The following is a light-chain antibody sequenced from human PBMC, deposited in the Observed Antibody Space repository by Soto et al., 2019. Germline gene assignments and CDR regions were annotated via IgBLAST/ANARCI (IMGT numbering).Light chain of an antibody. CDR1: GGSIANNY. Sequence: NFMLTQPHSVSESPGKTVTISCTRSGGSIANNYVQWYQQRPGSAPTTVIYQDNERPSGVPDRFSGSIDSSSNSASLTISGLRTEDEADYYCSSYTSSSTLLVVFGGGTKLTVL. V-gene: IGLV6-57*04. CDR2: QDN. CDR3: SSYTSSSTLLVV. J-gene: IGLJ2*01.